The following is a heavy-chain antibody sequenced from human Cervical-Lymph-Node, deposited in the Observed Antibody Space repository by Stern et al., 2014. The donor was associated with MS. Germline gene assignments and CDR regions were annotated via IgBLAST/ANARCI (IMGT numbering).Heavy chain of an antibody. CDR2: ISGSGGSP. Sequence: EDQLGESGGGLVQLGGSLRLSCAASGFTFSSYAMSWVRQAPGKGLEWVSGISGSGGSPYYADSVKGRFTISRDNSKNTLYLQMNSLRAEDTAVYYCAKGGIVVVPAAINYYYGMDVWGQGTTVTVSS. CDR3: AKGGIVVVPAAINYYYGMDV. D-gene: IGHD2-2*01. CDR1: GFTFSSYA. J-gene: IGHJ6*02. V-gene: IGHV3-23*04.